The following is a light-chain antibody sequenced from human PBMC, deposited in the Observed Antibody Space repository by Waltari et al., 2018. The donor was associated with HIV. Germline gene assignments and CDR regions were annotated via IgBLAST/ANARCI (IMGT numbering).Light chain of an antibody. Sequence: QSVLTQPPSASGTPGQRLTLSCSGSSSHVGSNYVYWYQQLPGTAPKVLIFMTNQRPSGVPDRFSASKSGTSASLAISGLRSEDEADYYCASWDDSLSIVVFGGGTKLTVL. J-gene: IGLJ2*01. CDR2: MTN. CDR1: SSHVGSNY. CDR3: ASWDDSLSIVV. V-gene: IGLV1-47*01.